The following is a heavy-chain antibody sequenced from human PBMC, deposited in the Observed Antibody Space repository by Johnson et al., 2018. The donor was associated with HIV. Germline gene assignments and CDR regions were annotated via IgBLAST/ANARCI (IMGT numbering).Heavy chain of an antibody. J-gene: IGHJ3*02. CDR1: GFTFSSYW. CDR3: ARAVDYGGNSPSRAFDI. V-gene: IGHV3-20*04. D-gene: IGHD4-23*01. CDR2: INWNGGSI. Sequence: VQLVESGGGLVQPGGSLRLSCAASGFTFSSYWMGWVRQTPGEGLEWVSGINWNGGSIGYADSVKGRFTISRDNAKNSLYLQMSSLRAEDTALYYCARAVDYGGNSPSRAFDIWGRGTLVTVSS.